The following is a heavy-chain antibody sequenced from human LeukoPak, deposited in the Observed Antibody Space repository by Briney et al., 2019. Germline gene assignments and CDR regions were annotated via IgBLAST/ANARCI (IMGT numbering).Heavy chain of an antibody. CDR3: ARVGCSSTSCYSKGNFFDY. CDR1: GGTFSSSA. CDR2: IIPIFGTA. Sequence: GASVKVSCKASGGTFSSSAISWVRQAPGQGLEWMGGIIPIFGTANYAQKFQGRVTITADESTSTAYMELSSLRSEDTAVYYCARVGCSSTSCYSKGNFFDYWGQGTLVTVSS. D-gene: IGHD2-2*02. J-gene: IGHJ4*02. V-gene: IGHV1-69*13.